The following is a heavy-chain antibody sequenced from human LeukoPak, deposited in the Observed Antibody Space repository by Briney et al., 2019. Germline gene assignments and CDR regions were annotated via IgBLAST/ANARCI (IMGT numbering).Heavy chain of an antibody. J-gene: IGHJ4*02. D-gene: IGHD6-13*01. CDR3: ARRRSWPEFDY. CDR2: IYYTGDA. Sequence: PSETLSLTCDVSGGSINSTGYFWGWIRQSPGKVLEWIGAIYYTGDAYFNPSLRSRANMAVDTSENRFSLNLRSVTAADTAIYYCARRRSWPEFDYWGQGALVTVSS. V-gene: IGHV4-39*01. CDR1: GGSINSTGYF.